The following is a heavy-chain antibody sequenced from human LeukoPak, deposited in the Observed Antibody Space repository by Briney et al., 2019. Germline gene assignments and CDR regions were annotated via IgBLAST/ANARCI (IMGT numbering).Heavy chain of an antibody. CDR2: ITGSGGNT. CDR3: AKAASSSWPSYYYGMDV. D-gene: IGHD6-13*01. Sequence: GGSLRLSCVASGLRFRSYAMSWVRQAPGKGLEWVSVITGSGGNTYYADSVKGRFTISKDNSKNTVYLQMSSLRVDDTAVYYCAKAASSSWPSYYYGMDVWGQGTTVTVSS. CDR1: GLRFRSYA. V-gene: IGHV3-23*01. J-gene: IGHJ6*02.